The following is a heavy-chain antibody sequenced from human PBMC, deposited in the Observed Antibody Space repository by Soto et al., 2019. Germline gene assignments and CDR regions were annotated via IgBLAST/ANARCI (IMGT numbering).Heavy chain of an antibody. Sequence: ASVKVSCKASGYIFTSDGISWVRQAPGQGLEWMGSISADNGDTKSAQKFQGRVTMTTDTSTNTGHMELRGLRYDDTAVYYCARVGDIVVVGPWFDPWGQGTLVTVSS. J-gene: IGHJ5*02. V-gene: IGHV1-18*01. D-gene: IGHD2-21*01. CDR2: ISADNGDT. CDR3: ARVGDIVVVGPWFDP. CDR1: GYIFTSDG.